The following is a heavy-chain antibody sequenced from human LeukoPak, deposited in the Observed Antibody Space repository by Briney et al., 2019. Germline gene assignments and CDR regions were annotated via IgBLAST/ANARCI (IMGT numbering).Heavy chain of an antibody. CDR1: GYIFTGYY. V-gene: IGHV1-2*02. J-gene: IGHJ4*02. D-gene: IGHD3-16*01. CDR3: ARPLGSQGSYPLYNY. Sequence: ASVKVSCKASGYIFTGYYMHWVRQAPGQGLEWMGWINPNSGGTNYAQKFQGRVTMTRDTSISTAYMELSRLRSDDTAVYYCARPLGSQGSYPLYNYWGQGTLVTVSS. CDR2: INPNSGGT.